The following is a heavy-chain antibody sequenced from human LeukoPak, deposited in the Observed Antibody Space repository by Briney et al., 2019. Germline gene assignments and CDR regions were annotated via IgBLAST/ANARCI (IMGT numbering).Heavy chain of an antibody. Sequence: PSETLSLTCTVSGGSITSYYWSWIRQPPGKGLEWIGFIYYSGSTNYNPSLKSRVTISVDTPKNQFSLKLSSVTAADTAVYYCARQSLGPSRSGSSNNWFDPRGQGTLVTVSS. V-gene: IGHV4-59*08. D-gene: IGHD3-10*01. CDR2: IYYSGST. J-gene: IGHJ5*02. CDR1: GGSITSYY. CDR3: ARQSLGPSRSGSSNNWFDP.